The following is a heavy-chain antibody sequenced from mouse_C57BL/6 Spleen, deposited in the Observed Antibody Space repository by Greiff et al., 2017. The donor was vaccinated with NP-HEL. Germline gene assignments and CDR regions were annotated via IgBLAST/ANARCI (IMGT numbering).Heavy chain of an antibody. D-gene: IGHD2-2*01. CDR1: GYTFTGYW. Sequence: QVQLQQSGAELMKPGASVKLSCKATGYTFTGYWIEWVKQRPGHGLEWIGEILPGSGSTNYNEKFKGKATFTADTSSNTAYMQLSSLTTEDSAIYYCARGGSTMVTTEPFSFDYWGQGTTLTVSS. CDR3: ARGGSTMVTTEPFSFDY. V-gene: IGHV1-9*01. J-gene: IGHJ2*01. CDR2: ILPGSGST.